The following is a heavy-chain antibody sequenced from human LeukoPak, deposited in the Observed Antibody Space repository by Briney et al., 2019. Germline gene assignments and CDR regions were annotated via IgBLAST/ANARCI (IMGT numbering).Heavy chain of an antibody. CDR3: ARDGVSGSYFDYFDY. Sequence: GGSLRLSCAASGFTFSSYSMNWVRQAPGKGLEWVSYISSSSSTIYYADSVKGRFTISRDNSKNTLYLQMNSLRAEDTAVYYCARDGVSGSYFDYFDYWGQGTLVTVSS. J-gene: IGHJ4*02. CDR1: GFTFSSYS. CDR2: ISSSSSTI. D-gene: IGHD1-26*01. V-gene: IGHV3-48*01.